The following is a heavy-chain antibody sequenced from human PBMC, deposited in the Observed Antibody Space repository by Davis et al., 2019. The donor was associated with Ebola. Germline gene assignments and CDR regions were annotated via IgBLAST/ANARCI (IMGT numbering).Heavy chain of an antibody. CDR2: ISSSSSTI. D-gene: IGHD1-26*01. CDR3: AIQRRVGATVYFDY. V-gene: IGHV3-48*02. J-gene: IGHJ4*02. CDR1: GFTFSSYS. Sequence: GESLKISCAASGFTFSSYSMNWVRQAPGKGLEWVSYISSSSSTIYYADSVKGRFTISRDNAKNSLYLQMNSLRDEDTAVYYCAIQRRVGATVYFDYWGQGTLVTVSS.